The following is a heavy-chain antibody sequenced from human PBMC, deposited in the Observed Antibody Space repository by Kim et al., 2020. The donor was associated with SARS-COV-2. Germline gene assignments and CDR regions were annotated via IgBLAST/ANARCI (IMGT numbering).Heavy chain of an antibody. V-gene: IGHV5-10-1*01. CDR1: GYSFTSYW. CDR2: IDPSDSYT. D-gene: IGHD5-12*01. J-gene: IGHJ2*01. CDR3: ARFAASRNIVATMGDWYFDL. Sequence: GESLKISCKGSGYSFTSYWISWVRQMPGKGLEWMGRIDPSDSYTNYSPSLQGHVTISADKSISTAYLQWSSLKASDTAMYYCARFAASRNIVATMGDWYFDLCGRGTLVTVSS.